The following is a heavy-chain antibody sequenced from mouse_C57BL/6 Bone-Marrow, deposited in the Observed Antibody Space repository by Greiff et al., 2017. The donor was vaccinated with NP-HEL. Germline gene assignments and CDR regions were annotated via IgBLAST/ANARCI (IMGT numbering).Heavy chain of an antibody. CDR1: GFTFSDYY. CDR3: AGDRRLRAWDFEV. V-gene: IGHV5-16*01. CDR2: INYDGSST. Sequence: ASGFTFSDYYMAWVLQVPEKGLEWVANINYDGSSTYYLDFLKSRFFTSRDNAKNILYLQMSSLKSEDTATYYGAGDRRLRAWDFEVWGTGTTVTVSS. D-gene: IGHD2-4*01. J-gene: IGHJ1*03.